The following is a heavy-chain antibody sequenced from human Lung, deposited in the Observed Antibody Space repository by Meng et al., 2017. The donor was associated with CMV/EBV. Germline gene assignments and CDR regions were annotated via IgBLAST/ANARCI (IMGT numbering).Heavy chain of an antibody. D-gene: IGHD6-19*01. Sequence: NYALTCVRQAPVHGLAWVSCFDYTLTATYYTDSVKGRFAISRDTSKNTLYLEMNSLRVEDTAMYFCAKRGLGTEYSDGWYISHWGQGTLVTVSS. CDR3: AKRGLGTEYSDGWYISH. CDR1: NYA. CDR2: FDYTLTAT. J-gene: IGHJ4*02. V-gene: IGHV3-23*01.